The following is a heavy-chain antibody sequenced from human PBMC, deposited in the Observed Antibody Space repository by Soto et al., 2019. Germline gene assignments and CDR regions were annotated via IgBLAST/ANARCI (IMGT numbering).Heavy chain of an antibody. CDR2: IKQDGSEK. J-gene: IGHJ6*02. Sequence: GSLRLSCAASGFTFSSYWMSWVRQAPGKGLEWVANIKQDGSEKYYVDSVKGRFTISRDNAKDSLYLQMNSLRAEDTAVYYCARAVHSSGWYFTNYYYYGMDVWGQGTTVTVSS. V-gene: IGHV3-7*05. CDR3: ARAVHSSGWYFTNYYYYGMDV. CDR1: GFTFSSYW. D-gene: IGHD6-19*01.